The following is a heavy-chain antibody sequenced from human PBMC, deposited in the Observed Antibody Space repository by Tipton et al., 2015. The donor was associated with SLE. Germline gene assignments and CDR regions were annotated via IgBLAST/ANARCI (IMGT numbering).Heavy chain of an antibody. V-gene: IGHV4-30-2*01. D-gene: IGHD3/OR15-3a*01. CDR2: IYHSRST. J-gene: IGHJ4*02. Sequence: TLSLTCAVSGGSISSGGYSWSWIRQPPGKGLEGIGYIYHSRSTYYNPSHKNRFTISVDRSMNQFSQKLSSVTAADPAVYYCARDADFSQVVDYWGQGTLVTVSS. CDR1: GGSISSGGYS. CDR3: ARDADFSQVVDY.